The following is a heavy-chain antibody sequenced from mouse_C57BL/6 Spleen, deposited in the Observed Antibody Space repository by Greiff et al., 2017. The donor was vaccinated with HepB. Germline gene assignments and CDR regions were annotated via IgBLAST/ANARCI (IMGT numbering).Heavy chain of an antibody. CDR1: GYSITSGYY. J-gene: IGHJ2*01. Sequence: EVQRVESGPGLVKPSQSLSLTCSVTGYSITSGYYWNWIRQFPGNKLEWMGYISYDGSNNYNPSLKNRISITRDTSKNQFFLKLNSVTTEDTATYYCARVDYDEGYYFDYWGQGTTLTVSS. V-gene: IGHV3-6*01. CDR2: ISYDGSN. CDR3: ARVDYDEGYYFDY. D-gene: IGHD2-4*01.